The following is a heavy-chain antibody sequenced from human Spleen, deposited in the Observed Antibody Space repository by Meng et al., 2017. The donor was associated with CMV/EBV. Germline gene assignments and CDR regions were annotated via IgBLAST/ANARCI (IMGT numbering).Heavy chain of an antibody. J-gene: IGHJ4*02. CDR3: TRDPGGLDY. V-gene: IGHV1-2*06. CDR1: GYTFTSYG. D-gene: IGHD3-16*01. CDR2: INPNSGGT. Sequence: QVQLVQSGAEVKKPGASVKVSCKASGYTFTSYGISWVRQAPGQGLEWMGRINPNSGGTNYGQNFQGRVTMTRDTSINTAYMELSRLTSDDTAVYYCTRDPGGLDYWGQGTLVTVSS.